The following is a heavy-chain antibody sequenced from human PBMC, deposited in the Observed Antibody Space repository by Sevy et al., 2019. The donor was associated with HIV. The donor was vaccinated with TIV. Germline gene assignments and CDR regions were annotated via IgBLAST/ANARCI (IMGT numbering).Heavy chain of an antibody. V-gene: IGHV4-59*01. D-gene: IGHD3-3*01. J-gene: IGHJ4*02. CDR3: ARDDASNPRVLDY. CDR2: IYYTGSA. CDR1: GGSISSYF. Sequence: SETLSLTCSVSGGSISSYFWTWIRQPPGKGLEGIGHIYYTGSANYNPSLKSRVTISIDKSKSQFSLNLSSVTAADTAVYYCARDDASNPRVLDYWGQGALVTVSS.